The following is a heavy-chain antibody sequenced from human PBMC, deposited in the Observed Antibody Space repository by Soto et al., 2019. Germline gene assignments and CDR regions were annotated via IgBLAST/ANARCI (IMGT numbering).Heavy chain of an antibody. D-gene: IGHD5-18*01. V-gene: IGHV4-30-4*01. CDR3: ARVLVDTAMAYNYYYGMDV. J-gene: IGHJ6*02. CDR1: GGSISSGDYY. Sequence: QVQLQESGPGLVKPSQTLSLTCTVSGGSISSGDYYWSWIRQPPGKGLEWIGYIYYSESTYYNPSLKSRVTISVDTSKNQVSLKLSSVTAADTAVYYCARVLVDTAMAYNYYYGMDVWGQGTTVTVSS. CDR2: IYYSEST.